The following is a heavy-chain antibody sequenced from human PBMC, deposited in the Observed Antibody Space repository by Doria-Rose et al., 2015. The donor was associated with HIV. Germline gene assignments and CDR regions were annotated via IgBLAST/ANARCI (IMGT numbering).Heavy chain of an antibody. V-gene: IGHV3-21*01. J-gene: IGHJ4*02. Sequence: ESGGGLVRPGGSLRLSCATSGFTFSSHRINWVRQAPGKGLEWVSSISSTSAYIHYADSVRSRFTISRDNARNSLYLQMDSLRAEDTAIYYCATGVTLDYWGQGTLVTVSS. D-gene: IGHD3-10*01. CDR3: ATGVTLDY. CDR2: ISSTSAYI. CDR1: GFTFSSHR.